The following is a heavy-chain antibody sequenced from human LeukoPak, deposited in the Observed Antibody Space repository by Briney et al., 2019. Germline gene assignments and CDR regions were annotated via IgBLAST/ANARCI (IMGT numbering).Heavy chain of an antibody. CDR1: GGTFSSYA. CDR2: IIPILGIA. V-gene: IGHV1-69*04. CDR3: AGGGAAGTSYFDY. Sequence: ASVKASCKASGGTFSSYAISWVRQAPGQGLEWMGRIIPILGIANYAQKFQGRVTITADKSTSTAYMELSSLRSEDTAVYYCAGGGAAGTSYFDYWGQGTLVTVSS. D-gene: IGHD6-13*01. J-gene: IGHJ4*02.